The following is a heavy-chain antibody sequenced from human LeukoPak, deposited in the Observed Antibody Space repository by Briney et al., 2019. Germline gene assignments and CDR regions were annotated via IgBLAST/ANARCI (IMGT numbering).Heavy chain of an antibody. Sequence: GGSLRLSCAASGFTFSSYAMHWVRQAPGKGLEWVAIISFDGNHKYFTDSVKGRFTISRDNAKNTLDLQMNSLRPEDTAVYYCARRRSPGVQLDGFDIWGQGTLVTVSS. V-gene: IGHV3-30*04. CDR3: ARRRSPGVQLDGFDI. CDR2: ISFDGNHK. J-gene: IGHJ4*02. CDR1: GFTFSSYA. D-gene: IGHD6-6*01.